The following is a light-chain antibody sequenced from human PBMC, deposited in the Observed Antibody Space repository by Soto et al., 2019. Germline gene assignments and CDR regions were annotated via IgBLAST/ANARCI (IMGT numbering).Light chain of an antibody. CDR3: QQYNNWPPYT. Sequence: EIVMTQSPATLSVSPGERATLSCRASQSVSSNLAWYQQKPGQAPRLLIYGASTRATGIPARFSGSGSGTEFTLTISSLKSEDFAVYYCQQYNNWPPYTFGQGTELEIK. CDR1: QSVSSN. J-gene: IGKJ2*01. CDR2: GAS. V-gene: IGKV3-15*01.